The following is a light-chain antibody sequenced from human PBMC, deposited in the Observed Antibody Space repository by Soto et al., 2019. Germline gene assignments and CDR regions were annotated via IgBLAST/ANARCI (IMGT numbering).Light chain of an antibody. Sequence: AIQMTQSPSSLSASVGARVTITCRASEGIGNDLGWYQQKPGKDPKLLIYAASTLESGVPSRFSGRGSATDFILTISSLQPEDYATYYCLQDYNFPWTFGPGTTVE. J-gene: IGKJ1*01. V-gene: IGKV1-6*01. CDR1: EGIGND. CDR3: LQDYNFPWT. CDR2: AAS.